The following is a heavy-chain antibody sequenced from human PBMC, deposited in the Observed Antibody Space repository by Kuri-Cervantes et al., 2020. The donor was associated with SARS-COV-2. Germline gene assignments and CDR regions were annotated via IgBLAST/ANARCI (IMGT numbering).Heavy chain of an antibody. CDR3: ARDREVWVLTAMVFYYGMDV. CDR2: VDNSGTT. Sequence: SETLSLTCTVSGGSVSSGSYFWSWIRQPPGKGLEWIGYVDNSGTTNYNPSFKSRVTISVDMSKNQFSLKLSSVTAADTAVYYCARDREVWVLTAMVFYYGMDVWGQGTTVTVSS. J-gene: IGHJ6*02. V-gene: IGHV4-61*01. CDR1: GGSVSSGSYF. D-gene: IGHD2-21*02.